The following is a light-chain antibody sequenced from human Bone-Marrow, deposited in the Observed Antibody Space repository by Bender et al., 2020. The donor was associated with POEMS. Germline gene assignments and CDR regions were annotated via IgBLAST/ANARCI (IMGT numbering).Light chain of an antibody. CDR1: SSDVGRYNY. J-gene: IGLJ2*01. CDR2: EVT. V-gene: IGLV2-8*01. CDR3: SSYAGSTNFVV. Sequence: QSALTQPPSASGSPGQSVTISCTGTSSDVGRYNYVSWYQQHPGKAPKLMIFEVTKRPSGVPDRFSGSKSGNSASLTVSGLQAEDEDDYYCSSYAGSTNFVVFGGGTKLTVL.